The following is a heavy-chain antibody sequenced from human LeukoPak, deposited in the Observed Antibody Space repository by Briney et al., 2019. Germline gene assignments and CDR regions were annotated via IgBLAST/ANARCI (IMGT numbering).Heavy chain of an antibody. CDR2: IYHSGST. Sequence: SETLSLTCAVSGGSIRSGGYYWSWIRQPPGKGLEWIGYIYHSGSTYYNPSLKSRVTISVDRSKNQFSLKLSSVTAADTAVYYCARGAAMVPGWFEPWGQGTLVTASS. V-gene: IGHV4-30-2*01. CDR3: ARGAAMVPGWFEP. D-gene: IGHD5-18*01. J-gene: IGHJ5*02. CDR1: GGSIRSGGYY.